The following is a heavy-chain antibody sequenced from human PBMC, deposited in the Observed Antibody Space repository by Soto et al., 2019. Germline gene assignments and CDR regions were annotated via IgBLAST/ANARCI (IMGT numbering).Heavy chain of an antibody. CDR3: ARGSGEWLRYDFDY. J-gene: IGHJ4*02. D-gene: IGHD5-12*01. Sequence: GASVKVSCKASGYTFTSYDINWVRQATGQGLEWMGWMNPNSGNTGYAQKFQGRVTMTRNTSISTAYMELSSLRSEDTAVYYCARGSGEWLRYDFDYWGQGSLVTVSS. V-gene: IGHV1-8*01. CDR1: GYTFTSYD. CDR2: MNPNSGNT.